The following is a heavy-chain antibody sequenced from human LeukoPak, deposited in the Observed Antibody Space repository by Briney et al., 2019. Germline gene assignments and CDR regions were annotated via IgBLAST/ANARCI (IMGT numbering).Heavy chain of an antibody. CDR1: GGSISGSSYY. CDR2: IYYSGST. J-gene: IGHJ4*02. CDR3: AIRYYYGSGSYDY. D-gene: IGHD3-10*01. V-gene: IGHV4-39*01. Sequence: SETLSLTCTVSGGSISGSSYYWGWIRQPPGKGLEWIGNIYYSGSTYYNPSLKSRVTISVDTSKNQFSLKLSSVTAADTAVFYCAIRYYYGSGSYDYWGQGTLVTVSS.